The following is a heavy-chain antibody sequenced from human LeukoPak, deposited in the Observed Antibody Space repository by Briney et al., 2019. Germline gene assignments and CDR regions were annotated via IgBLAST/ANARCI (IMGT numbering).Heavy chain of an antibody. CDR3: ARHRRIQLWSPSNYYMDV. J-gene: IGHJ6*03. D-gene: IGHD5-18*01. V-gene: IGHV3-64*01. Sequence: SGGSLRFSCAASGFSFSSYGMHWVRQAPGKGLEYVSAISGNGGSTYDANSVKGRFTISRDNSKNTLYLQMGSLRAEDMAVYYCARHRRIQLWSPSNYYMDVWGKGTTVTISS. CDR2: ISGNGGST. CDR1: GFSFSSYG.